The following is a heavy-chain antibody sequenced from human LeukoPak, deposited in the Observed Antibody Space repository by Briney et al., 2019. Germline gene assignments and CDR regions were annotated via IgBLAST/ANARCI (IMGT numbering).Heavy chain of an antibody. CDR3: AKDQGFGEFSSMYMDV. CDR2: ISWDGGST. D-gene: IGHD3-10*01. J-gene: IGHJ6*03. Sequence: LSGGSLRLSCAASGFTFDDYAMHWVRQAPGKGLEWVSLISWDGGSTYYADSVKGRFTISRDNSKNSLYLQMNSLRAEDTALYYCAKDQGFGEFSSMYMDVWGKGTTVTVSS. CDR1: GFTFDDYA. V-gene: IGHV3-43D*03.